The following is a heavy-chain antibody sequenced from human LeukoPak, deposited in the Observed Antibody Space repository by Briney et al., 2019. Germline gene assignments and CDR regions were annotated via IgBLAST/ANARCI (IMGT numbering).Heavy chain of an antibody. CDR1: GFTFDDYA. Sequence: GGSLRLSCEASGFTFDDYAMHWVRQAPGKGLEWVSGISWNSGSIGYADSVKGRFTISRDNAKNSLYLQMNSLRPEDTALYYCVRDSGSTTVLIDDAFDLWGQGAMVTVSS. CDR3: VRDSGSTTVLIDDAFDL. CDR2: ISWNSGSI. J-gene: IGHJ3*01. D-gene: IGHD4-23*01. V-gene: IGHV3-9*01.